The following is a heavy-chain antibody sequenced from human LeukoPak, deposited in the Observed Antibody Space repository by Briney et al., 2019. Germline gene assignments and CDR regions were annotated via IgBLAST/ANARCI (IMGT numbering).Heavy chain of an antibody. D-gene: IGHD2-2*01. CDR3: ARHRGTGDIVVVPNWFDP. J-gene: IGHJ5*02. V-gene: IGHV4-30-4*08. CDR2: IYYSGST. Sequence: PSETLSLTCTVSGGSISSGDYYWSWIRQPPGKGLEWIGYIYYSGSTYYNPSLKSRVTISVDTSKNQFSLKLSSVTAADTAVYYCARHRGTGDIVVVPNWFDPWGQGTLVTVSS. CDR1: GGSISSGDYY.